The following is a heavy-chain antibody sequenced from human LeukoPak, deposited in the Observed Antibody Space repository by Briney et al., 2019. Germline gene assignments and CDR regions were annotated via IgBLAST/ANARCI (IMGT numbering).Heavy chain of an antibody. CDR3: AREVTVSVWRWFDP. D-gene: IGHD6-19*01. CDR2: IYYSGST. J-gene: IGHJ5*02. CDR1: GGSISTYY. V-gene: IGHV4-59*01. Sequence: SETLSLTCTVSGGSISTYYWSWIRQPPGKGLEWIGYIYYSGSTNYNHSLKSRVTISVDTSKDQYSLKLRSVTAADTAVYYCAREVTVSVWRWFDPWGQGTLVTVSS.